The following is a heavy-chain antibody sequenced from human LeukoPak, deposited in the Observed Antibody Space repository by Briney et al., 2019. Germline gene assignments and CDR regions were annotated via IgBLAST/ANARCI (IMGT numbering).Heavy chain of an antibody. V-gene: IGHV3-21*01. CDR2: INSRSNYI. Sequence: GGSLRLSCAASGFTFSSYSMNWVRQAPGKGLEWVSSINSRSNYIYYAGSLKGRFTISRDNAKNSLYLQMNSLRAEDTAMYYCAREDGTVGATSAFDIWGQGTMVTVSS. D-gene: IGHD1-26*01. J-gene: IGHJ3*02. CDR3: AREDGTVGATSAFDI. CDR1: GFTFSSYS.